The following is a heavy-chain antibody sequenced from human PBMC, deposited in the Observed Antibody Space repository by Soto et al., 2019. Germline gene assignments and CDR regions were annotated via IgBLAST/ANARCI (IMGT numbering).Heavy chain of an antibody. CDR2: MNPNSGNT. V-gene: IGHV1-8*01. J-gene: IGHJ6*02. CDR3: ARGGSSGWYNGYYYYYSMDV. D-gene: IGHD6-19*01. CDR1: GYTFTSYD. Sequence: QVQLVQSGAEVKKPGASVKVSCKASGYTFTSYDINWVRQATGQGLEWMGWMNPNSGNTGYAQKFQGRVTMTRNTSMSTAYMELGSLRSEDTAVYYCARGGSSGWYNGYYYYYSMDVWGQGTTVTVSS.